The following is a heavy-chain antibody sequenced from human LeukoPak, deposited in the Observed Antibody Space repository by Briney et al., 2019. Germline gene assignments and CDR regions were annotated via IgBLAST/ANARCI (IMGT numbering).Heavy chain of an antibody. J-gene: IGHJ6*02. D-gene: IGHD6-19*01. Sequence: GGSLRLSCAASGFTFSSYAMSWVRQAPGKGLEWVSAISGRGGTTYYADSVKGRFTISRDNSQNTLYLQMNSLRAEDTAVYYCAKDRSGGGDYYFGMDVWGPGTTVTVSS. CDR2: ISGRGGTT. CDR1: GFTFSSYA. CDR3: AKDRSGGGDYYFGMDV. V-gene: IGHV3-23*01.